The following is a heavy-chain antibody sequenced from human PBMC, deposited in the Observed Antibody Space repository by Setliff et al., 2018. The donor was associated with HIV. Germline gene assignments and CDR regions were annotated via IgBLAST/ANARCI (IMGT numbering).Heavy chain of an antibody. D-gene: IGHD6-13*01. V-gene: IGHV3-30*02. CDR1: GFTFSSYS. J-gene: IGHJ3*02. CDR2: IRHDGSKR. CDR3: ARATAAWDDAFDI. Sequence: PGGSLRLSCAASGFTFSSYSMNWVRQAPGKGLEWVAFIRHDGSKRFYAGSVRGRFTISRDNSRNTLYLQVNSLRAEDTAVYYCARATAAWDDAFDIWGQGTMVTVSS.